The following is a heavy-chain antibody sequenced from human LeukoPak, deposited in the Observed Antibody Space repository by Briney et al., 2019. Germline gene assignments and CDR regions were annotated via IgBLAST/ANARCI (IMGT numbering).Heavy chain of an antibody. D-gene: IGHD3-22*01. V-gene: IGHV3-21*01. J-gene: IGHJ4*02. Sequence: GGSLRLSCAASGFTFSSYSMNWVRQAPGKGLEWVSSISSSSSYIYYADSVKGRFTISRDNAKNSLYLQMNSLRAEDTAVYYCARRVWDSSGYYDYWGQGTLVTVSS. CDR2: ISSSSSYI. CDR3: ARRVWDSSGYYDY. CDR1: GFTFSSYS.